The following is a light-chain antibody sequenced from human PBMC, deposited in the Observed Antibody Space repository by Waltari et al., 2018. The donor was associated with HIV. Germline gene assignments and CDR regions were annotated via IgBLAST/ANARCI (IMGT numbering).Light chain of an antibody. CDR2: RNN. CDR3: AAWDDSFWV. V-gene: IGLV1-47*01. Sequence: QSVLTQPPSASGTPGQRVTISCSGSSSNIGSNYVYWYQQLPGMAPKLLIYRNNQRPSGVPDRFSGSKSGTSASLAISGLRSEDEADYYCAAWDDSFWVFGGGTKLTVL. CDR1: SSNIGSNY. J-gene: IGLJ3*02.